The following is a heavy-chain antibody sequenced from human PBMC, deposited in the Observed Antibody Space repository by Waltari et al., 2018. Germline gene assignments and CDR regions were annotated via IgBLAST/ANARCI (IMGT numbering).Heavy chain of an antibody. J-gene: IGHJ4*02. V-gene: IGHV3-23*01. CDR3: AKDLPTYYYDSSGYLDY. CDR2: ISGSGGST. Sequence: EVQLLESGGGLVQPGGSLRLSCAASGFTFSIYAMSWVRQAPGKGLEWVSAISGSGGSTYYADSVKGRFTISRDNSKNTLYLQMNSLRAEDTAVYYCAKDLPTYYYDSSGYLDYWGQGTLVTVSS. CDR1: GFTFSIYA. D-gene: IGHD3-22*01.